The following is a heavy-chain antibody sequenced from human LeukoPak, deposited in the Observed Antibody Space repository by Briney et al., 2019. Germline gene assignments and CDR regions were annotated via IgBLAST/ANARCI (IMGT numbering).Heavy chain of an antibody. CDR3: ARPTGIAVAGTEIAAFDI. J-gene: IGHJ3*02. CDR1: GFTFSSYS. CDR2: ISSSSSYI. Sequence: GGSLRLSCAASGFTFSSYSINWVRQAPGKGLEWVSSISSSSSYIYYADSVKGRFTISRDNAKNSLYLQMNSLRAEDTAVYYCARPTGIAVAGTEIAAFDIWGQGTMVTVSS. D-gene: IGHD6-19*01. V-gene: IGHV3-21*01.